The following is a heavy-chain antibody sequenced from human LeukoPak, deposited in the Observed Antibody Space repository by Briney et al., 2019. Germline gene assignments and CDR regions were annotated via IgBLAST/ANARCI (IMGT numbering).Heavy chain of an antibody. Sequence: KPSETLSLTCTVSGGSISTYYWSWIRQPPGKGLEWIGYLYYSGSTSYNPSLKSRVTISVDTSMNQVSLNLISVTAADTAVYYCARLDFRDGDYVFWYWGQGTLVTVSS. D-gene: IGHD4-17*01. CDR3: ARLDFRDGDYVFWY. CDR2: LYYSGST. V-gene: IGHV4-59*08. CDR1: GGSISTYY. J-gene: IGHJ4*02.